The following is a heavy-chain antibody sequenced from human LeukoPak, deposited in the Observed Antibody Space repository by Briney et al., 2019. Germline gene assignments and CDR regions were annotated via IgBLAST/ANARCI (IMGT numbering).Heavy chain of an antibody. CDR1: GYTFTSYG. Sequence: ASVKVSCKASGYTFTSYGISWVRQAPGRGLEWMGWISACNGNTNYAQKLQGRVTMTTDTSTSTAYMELRSLRSDDTAVYYCARDLVRDSSSWFVSCYFDYWGQGTLVTVSS. V-gene: IGHV1-18*01. J-gene: IGHJ4*02. D-gene: IGHD6-13*01. CDR3: ARDLVRDSSSWFVSCYFDY. CDR2: ISACNGNT.